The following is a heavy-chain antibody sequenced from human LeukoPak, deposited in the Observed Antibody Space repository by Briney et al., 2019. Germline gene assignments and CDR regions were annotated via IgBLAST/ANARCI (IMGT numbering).Heavy chain of an antibody. CDR1: GASITSSY. Sequence: PSETLSLTCTVSGASITSSYWSWIRQPAGKGLEWIGRIYTSGSTNYNPSLKSRVTMSVDTSKNQFSLKLSSVTAADTAVYYCARDGSSGALDIWGQGTMVTVSS. D-gene: IGHD2-2*03. CDR3: ARDGSSGALDI. V-gene: IGHV4-4*07. CDR2: IYTSGST. J-gene: IGHJ3*02.